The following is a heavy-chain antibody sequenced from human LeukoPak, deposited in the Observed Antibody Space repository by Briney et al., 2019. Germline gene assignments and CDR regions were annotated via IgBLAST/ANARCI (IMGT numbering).Heavy chain of an antibody. Sequence: PGGSLRLSCAASGFTFSNYAMSWVRQAPGKGQEWVSAISGSGATTYYADSVKGRFTTSRDTSKNTLYLQMNSLRAEDTAVYYCAKDLTVSPTTPDFWGQGTLVTVSS. V-gene: IGHV3-23*01. J-gene: IGHJ4*02. D-gene: IGHD1-26*01. CDR3: AKDLTVSPTTPDF. CDR1: GFTFSNYA. CDR2: ISGSGATT.